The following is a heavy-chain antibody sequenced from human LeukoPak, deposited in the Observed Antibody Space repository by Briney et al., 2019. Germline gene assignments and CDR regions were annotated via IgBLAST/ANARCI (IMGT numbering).Heavy chain of an antibody. CDR1: GYTFTSYG. CDR2: ISAYNGNT. V-gene: IGHV1-18*01. D-gene: IGHD1-1*01. Sequence: GASVKVSCKASGYTFTSYGISWVRQAPGQGLEWMGWISAYNGNTNYAQKLQGRVTMTTDISTSTAYMELRSLRSDDTAVYYCARVSGTHKMDAFDIWGQGTMVTVSS. CDR3: ARVSGTHKMDAFDI. J-gene: IGHJ3*02.